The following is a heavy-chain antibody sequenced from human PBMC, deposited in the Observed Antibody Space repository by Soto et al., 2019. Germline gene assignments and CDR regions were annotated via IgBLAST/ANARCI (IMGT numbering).Heavy chain of an antibody. D-gene: IGHD6-13*01. V-gene: IGHV1-3*01. J-gene: IGHJ6*02. CDR3: ARAYSTKYGMDV. Sequence: GASVKVSCKASGYTFTSYAMHWVRQAPGQMLEWMGWINAGNGNTKYSQKFQGRVTMTRDTSTSTVYMELSSLRSEDTAVYYCARAYSTKYGMDVWGQGTTVTVSS. CDR2: INAGNGNT. CDR1: GYTFTSYA.